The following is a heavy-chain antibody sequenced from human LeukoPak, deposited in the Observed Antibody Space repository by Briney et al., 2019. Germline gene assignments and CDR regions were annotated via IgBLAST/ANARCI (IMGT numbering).Heavy chain of an antibody. D-gene: IGHD3-3*01. CDR1: GYTFTSYG. CDR2: IGAYNGNT. V-gene: IGHV1-18*01. J-gene: IGHJ1*01. CDR3: ARGQKYYDFWSGYQFQH. Sequence: ASVKVSCKASGYTFTSYGISWVRQAPGQGLEWMGWIGAYNGNTNYAQKLQGRVTMTTDTSTSTAYMELRSLRSDDTAVYYCARGQKYYDFWSGYQFQHWGQGTLVTVSS.